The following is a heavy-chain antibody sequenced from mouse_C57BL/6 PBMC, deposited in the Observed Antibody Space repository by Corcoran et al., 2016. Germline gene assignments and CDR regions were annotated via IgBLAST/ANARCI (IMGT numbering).Heavy chain of an antibody. V-gene: IGHV5-17*02. CDR2: ISSSSSYI. Sequence: DEQLVESGGGLVQPGGSLRLSCVASGFTFSNYYMHWIRQAPGKGLEWISRISSSSSYIDYADSVKGRFTISRDNSKNTLYLQRRSLRPEDTAVYYGTRGGIGVAEYWGQGTLVTVS. D-gene: IGHD1-1*02. CDR1: GFTFSNYY. CDR3: TRGGIGVAEY. J-gene: IGHJ3*01.